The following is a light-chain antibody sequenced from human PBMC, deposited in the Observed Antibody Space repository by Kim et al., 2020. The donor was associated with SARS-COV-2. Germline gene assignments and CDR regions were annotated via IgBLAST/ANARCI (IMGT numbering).Light chain of an antibody. V-gene: IGLV4-69*01. CDR1: SGHSSYA. Sequence: ASVQLTCTLSSGHSSYAIAWHQQQTEKGPRYLMKLNSDGSHSKGDGIPDRFSGSSSGAERYLTISSLQSEDEADYYCQTWGTGTLVFGGGTQLTVL. CDR2: LNSDGSH. CDR3: QTWGTGTLV. J-gene: IGLJ2*01.